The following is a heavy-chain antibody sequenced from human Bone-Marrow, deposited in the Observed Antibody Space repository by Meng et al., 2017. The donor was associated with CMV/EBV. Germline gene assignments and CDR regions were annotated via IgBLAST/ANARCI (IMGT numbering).Heavy chain of an antibody. V-gene: IGHV3-21*01. CDR3: ASDGYYYYGMVV. CDR1: GFTFSSYS. J-gene: IGHJ6*02. CDR2: ISSSSSYI. Sequence: GGSLRLSCAASGFTFSSYSMNWVRQAPGKGLEWVSSISSSSSYISYADSVKGRFTISRDNAKNSLYLQMNSLRSEDTAVYYCASDGYYYYGMVVWGQGATVPVYS.